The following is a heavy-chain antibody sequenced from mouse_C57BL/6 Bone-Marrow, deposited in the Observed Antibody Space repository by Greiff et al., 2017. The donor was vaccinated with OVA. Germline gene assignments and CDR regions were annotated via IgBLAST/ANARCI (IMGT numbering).Heavy chain of an antibody. CDR3: ARKGYYGSSLWFAY. J-gene: IGHJ3*01. V-gene: IGHV1-81*01. CDR1: GYTFTSYG. CDR2: IYPRSGNT. D-gene: IGHD1-1*01. Sequence: QVQLKQSGAELARPGASVKLSCKASGYTFTSYGISWVKQRTGQGLEWIGEIYPRSGNTYYNEKFKGKATLTADKSSSTAYMELRSLTSEDSAVYFCARKGYYGSSLWFAYWGQGTLVTVSA.